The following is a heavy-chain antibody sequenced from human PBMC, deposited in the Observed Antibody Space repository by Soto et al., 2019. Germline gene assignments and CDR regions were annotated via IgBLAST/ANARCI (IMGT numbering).Heavy chain of an antibody. D-gene: IGHD2-2*01. J-gene: IGHJ3*01. CDR1: GGSISSAGFS. CDR2: VYHSGTT. CDR3: ARDWGYCSSSSCREPAFDV. Sequence: QLQLQESGSGLVKPSQTLSLTCAVSGGSISSAGFSWNWIRQPPGKGLEWVGYVYHSGTTSYNPSLKSRVTILLDRSRNQFSLTLNSVTAADTAVYYCARDWGYCSSSSCREPAFDVWGQGTEVTVSS. V-gene: IGHV4-30-2*01.